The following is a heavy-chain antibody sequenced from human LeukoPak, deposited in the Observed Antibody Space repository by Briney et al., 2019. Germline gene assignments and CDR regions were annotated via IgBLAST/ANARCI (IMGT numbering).Heavy chain of an antibody. CDR3: ARGYCSSTSCYASDY. CDR2: IYTSGST. J-gene: IGHJ4*02. V-gene: IGHV4-61*02. Sequence: SQTLSLTCTVSGGSISSDSYFWSWIRQPAGKGLEWIGRIYTSGSTYYNPSLKSRVTISVDTSKNQFSLKLSSVTAADTAVYYCARGYCSSTSCYASDYWGQGTLVTVSS. CDR1: GGSISSDSYF. D-gene: IGHD2-2*01.